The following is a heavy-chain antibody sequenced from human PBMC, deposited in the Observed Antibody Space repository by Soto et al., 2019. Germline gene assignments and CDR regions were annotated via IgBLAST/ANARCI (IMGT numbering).Heavy chain of an antibody. V-gene: IGHV3-30*18. Sequence: QVQLVESGGGVVQPGRSLRLSCAASGFTFSSYGMHWVRQAPGKGLEWVAVISYDGSNKYYADSVKGRFTISRDNSKDTLYLQMNSLRAEDTAVYYCAKDFTYYYASSGYYPGYYYYYGMDVWGQGTTVTVSS. CDR2: ISYDGSNK. J-gene: IGHJ6*02. CDR1: GFTFSSYG. CDR3: AKDFTYYYASSGYYPGYYYYYGMDV. D-gene: IGHD3-22*01.